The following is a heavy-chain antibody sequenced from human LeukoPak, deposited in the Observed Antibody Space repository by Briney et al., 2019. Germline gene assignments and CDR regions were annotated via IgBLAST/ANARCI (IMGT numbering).Heavy chain of an antibody. J-gene: IGHJ4*02. V-gene: IGHV1-18*01. D-gene: IGHD1-26*01. CDR2: ISAYNGNT. CDR1: GYTFTSYG. CDR3: ASHSYSGSYGIALGY. Sequence: ASVKVSCKASGYTFTSYGISWVRQAPGQGLEWMGWISAYNGNTNYAQKLQGRVTMTTDTSTSTAYMELRSLRSDDTAVYYCASHSYSGSYGIALGYWGQGTLVTVSS.